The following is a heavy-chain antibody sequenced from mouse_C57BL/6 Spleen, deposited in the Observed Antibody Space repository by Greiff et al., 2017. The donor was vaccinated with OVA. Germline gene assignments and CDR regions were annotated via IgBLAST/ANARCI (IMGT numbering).Heavy chain of an antibody. CDR3: ARCYYYGSSIFAY. Sequence: VQLQQSGAELARPGASVKLSCKASGYTFTSYGISWVKQRTGQGLEWIGEIYPRSGNTYYNEKFKGKATLTADKSSSTAYMELRSLTSEDSAVYFCARCYYYGSSIFAYWGQGTLVTVSA. CDR2: IYPRSGNT. V-gene: IGHV1-81*01. J-gene: IGHJ3*01. CDR1: GYTFTSYG. D-gene: IGHD1-1*01.